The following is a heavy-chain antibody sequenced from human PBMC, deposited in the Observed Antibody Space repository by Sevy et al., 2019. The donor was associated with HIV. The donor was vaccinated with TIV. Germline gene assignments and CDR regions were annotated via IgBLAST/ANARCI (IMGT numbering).Heavy chain of an antibody. J-gene: IGHJ4*02. D-gene: IGHD3-3*01. CDR3: ARDTSSGDYDFWSGPPGAPVY. CDR1: GYTFTGYY. V-gene: IGHV1-2*06. CDR2: INPNSGGT. Sequence: ASVKVSCTASGYTFTGYYMHWVRQAPGQGLEWMGRINPNSGGTNYAQKFQGRVTMTRDTSISTAYMELSRLRSDDTAVYYCARDTSSGDYDFWSGPPGAPVYWGQGTLVTVSS.